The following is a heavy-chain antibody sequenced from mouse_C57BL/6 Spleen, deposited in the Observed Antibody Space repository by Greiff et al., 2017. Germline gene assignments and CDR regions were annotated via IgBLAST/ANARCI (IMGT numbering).Heavy chain of an antibody. D-gene: IGHD1-1*01. CDR2: IDPSDSYT. CDR3: AREITTVGRYFDV. CDR1: GYTFTSYW. Sequence: QVQLQQPGAELVMPGASVKLSCKASGYTFTSYWMHWVKQRPGQGLEWIGEIDPSDSYTNYNQKFKGKSTLTVDKSSSTAYMQLSSLTSEDSAVYYCAREITTVGRYFDVWGTGTTVTVSS. J-gene: IGHJ1*03. V-gene: IGHV1-69*01.